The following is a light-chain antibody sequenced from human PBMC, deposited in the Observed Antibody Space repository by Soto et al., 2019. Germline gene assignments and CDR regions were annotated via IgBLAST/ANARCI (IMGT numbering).Light chain of an antibody. CDR2: DAS. V-gene: IGKV3-15*01. J-gene: IGKJ1*01. CDR3: QQYKKWPRT. Sequence: EIVTTQSPATLSVSPGERATLSCRASQSVSSNFAWYQQKPGQAPRLLIYDASTRATGIPARFSGSGSGTEFTLTISSLQSEDFAVYYCQQYKKWPRTFGQGTKVDIK. CDR1: QSVSSN.